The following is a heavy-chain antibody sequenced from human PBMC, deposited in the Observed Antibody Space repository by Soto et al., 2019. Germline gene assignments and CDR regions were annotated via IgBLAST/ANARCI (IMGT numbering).Heavy chain of an antibody. D-gene: IGHD2-15*01. J-gene: IGHJ3*02. CDR3: ASEREGGGRSAFDI. V-gene: IGHV1-69*13. Sequence: SVRVSCKASGGSFSSYAISWVRQAPGQGLEWMGGIIPIFGTANYAQKFQGRVTITADESTSTAYMELSSLRSEDTAVYYCASEREGGGRSAFDIWGQGTMVTVSS. CDR2: IIPIFGTA. CDR1: GGSFSSYA.